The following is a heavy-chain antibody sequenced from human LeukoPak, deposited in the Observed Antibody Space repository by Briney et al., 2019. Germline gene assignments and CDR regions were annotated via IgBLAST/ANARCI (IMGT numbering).Heavy chain of an antibody. CDR2: IWSDGSKT. D-gene: IGHD1-26*01. CDR1: GFTFSGYG. Sequence: GGSLRLSCAASGFTFSGYGMHWVRQAPGKGLEWVAFIWSDGSKTYYADSVKGRFTISRDNSRNRLYLEMNSLRAEDTAVYYCAKESGGASKFENWGQGTLVTVSS. CDR3: AKESGGASKFEN. V-gene: IGHV3-33*03. J-gene: IGHJ4*02.